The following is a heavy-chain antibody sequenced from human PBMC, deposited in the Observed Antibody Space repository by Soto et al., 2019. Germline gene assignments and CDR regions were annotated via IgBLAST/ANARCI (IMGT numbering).Heavy chain of an antibody. V-gene: IGHV2-5*02. J-gene: IGHJ4*02. CDR2: IYWDDDK. CDR3: ARQDIVVVPAAADY. CDR1: GFSLSTSGVG. Sequence: QITLKESGPTLVKPTQTLTLTCTFSGFSLSTSGVGVGWIRQPPGKALEWLALIYWDDDKRYSPSLKSRLTITKDTSKNQVVLTMTNMDPVDTATYYCARQDIVVVPAAADYWGQGTLVTVSS. D-gene: IGHD2-2*01.